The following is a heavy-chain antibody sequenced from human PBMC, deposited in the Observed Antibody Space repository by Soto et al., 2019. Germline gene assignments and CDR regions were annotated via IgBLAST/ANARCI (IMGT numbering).Heavy chain of an antibody. J-gene: IGHJ4*02. CDR3: AKDPQAWSGPYYFDY. V-gene: IGHV3-9*01. CDR1: GFTFDDYA. CDR2: ISWNSGNI. D-gene: IGHD3-3*01. Sequence: PGGSLRLSCAASGFTFDDYAMHWVRQAPGKGPEWVSGISWNSGNIVYADSVKGRFTISRDNAKNSLYLQMNSLRPEDTALYYCAKDPQAWSGPYYFDYWGQGTLVTVSS.